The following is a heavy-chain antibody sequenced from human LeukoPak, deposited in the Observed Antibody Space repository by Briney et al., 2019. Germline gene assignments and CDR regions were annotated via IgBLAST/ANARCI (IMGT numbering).Heavy chain of an antibody. D-gene: IGHD1-26*01. V-gene: IGHV1-18*01. J-gene: IGHJ5*02. CDR1: GYTFTSYG. Sequence: ASVTVSCKASGYTFTSYGISWVRQAPGQGLEWMGWISAYNGNTNYAQKLQGRVTMTTDTSTSTAYMELRSLRSDDTAVYYCASTGRMGDWFDPWGQGTLVTVSS. CDR2: ISAYNGNT. CDR3: ASTGRMGDWFDP.